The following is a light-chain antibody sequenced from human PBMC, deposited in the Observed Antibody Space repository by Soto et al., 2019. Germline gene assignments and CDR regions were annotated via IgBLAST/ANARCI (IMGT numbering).Light chain of an antibody. CDR1: QGISNY. V-gene: IGKV1-27*01. CDR3: QQYDNLPLT. CDR2: AAS. Sequence: DIQMTQSPSSLSASVGDRVTITCLASQGISNYLAWYQQKPGKVPKLLIYAASTLQSGVPSRFSGSGSGTDFTFTISSLQPEDIATYYCQQYDNLPLTFGGGTKVDIK. J-gene: IGKJ4*01.